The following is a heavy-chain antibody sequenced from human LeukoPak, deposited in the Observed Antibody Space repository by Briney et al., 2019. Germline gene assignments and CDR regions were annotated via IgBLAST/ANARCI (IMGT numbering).Heavy chain of an antibody. Sequence: ASVKISCKVSGYTFTDYYMHWVQQAPGKGLEWMGLVDPEDGETIYAEKFQGRVTITADTSTDTAYIELSSLRSEDTAVYYCATLTIVVVPAAIIDYWGQGTLVTVSS. CDR2: VDPEDGET. CDR1: GYTFTDYY. CDR3: ATLTIVVVPAAIIDY. D-gene: IGHD2-2*01. J-gene: IGHJ4*02. V-gene: IGHV1-69-2*01.